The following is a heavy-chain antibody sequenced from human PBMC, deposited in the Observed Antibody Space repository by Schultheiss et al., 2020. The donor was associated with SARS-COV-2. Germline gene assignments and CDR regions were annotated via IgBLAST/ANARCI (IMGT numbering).Heavy chain of an antibody. CDR1: GGSISSSSYY. Sequence: SETLSLTCTVSGGSISSSSYYWGWIRQPPGKGLEWIGSIYYSGSTYYNPSLRSRVTTSVDTSKNQFSLKLSSVTAADTAVYYCARGRESRWYQLLWGYYYGMDVWGQGTTVTVSS. V-gene: IGHV4-39*07. CDR2: IYYSGST. J-gene: IGHJ6*02. CDR3: ARGRESRWYQLLWGYYYGMDV. D-gene: IGHD2-2*01.